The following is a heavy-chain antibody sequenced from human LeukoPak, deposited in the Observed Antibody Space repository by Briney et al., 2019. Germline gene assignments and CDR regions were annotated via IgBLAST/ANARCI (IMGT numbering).Heavy chain of an antibody. J-gene: IGHJ4*02. CDR1: GGSFSGYY. Sequence: SETLSLTCAVYGGSFSGYYWSWIRQPPGKGLEWIGEINHSGSTNYNPSLKSRVTISVDTSKNQFSLKLSSVTAADTAVYYCARGLSGSHFDYWGQGTLVTVSS. D-gene: IGHD1-26*01. V-gene: IGHV4-34*01. CDR3: ARGLSGSHFDY. CDR2: INHSGST.